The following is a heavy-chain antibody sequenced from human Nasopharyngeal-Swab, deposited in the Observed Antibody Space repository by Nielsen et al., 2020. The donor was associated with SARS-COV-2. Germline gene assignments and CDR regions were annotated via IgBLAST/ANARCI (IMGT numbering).Heavy chain of an antibody. D-gene: IGHD1-1*01. V-gene: IGHV3-74*01. Sequence: GESLKISCAASGFSFSIYWMHWVRQPPGKGLVWVSGISSDEGTTTYADSVKGRFTISRDNTKNTLYLQMNSLRAEDTAVYYCARDSPWQELDYWGQGTLVTVSS. CDR2: ISSDEGTT. J-gene: IGHJ4*02. CDR1: GFSFSIYW. CDR3: ARDSPWQELDY.